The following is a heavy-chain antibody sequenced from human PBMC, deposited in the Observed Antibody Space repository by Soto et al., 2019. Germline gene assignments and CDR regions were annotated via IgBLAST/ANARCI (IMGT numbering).Heavy chain of an antibody. V-gene: IGHV1-3*01. J-gene: IGHJ4*02. CDR2: INAGNGNT. Sequence: ASVKVSCKASGYTFTSYAMHWVRQAPGQRLEWMGWINAGNGNTKYSQKFQDRVTITRDTSASTAYMELSSLRSEDTAVYYCARVVVPAAMALGYWGQGTLVTVSS. D-gene: IGHD2-2*01. CDR3: ARVVVPAAMALGY. CDR1: GYTFTSYA.